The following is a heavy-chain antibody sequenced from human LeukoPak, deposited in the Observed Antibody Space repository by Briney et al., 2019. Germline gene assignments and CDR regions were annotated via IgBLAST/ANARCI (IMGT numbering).Heavy chain of an antibody. CDR3: ARDSYCSSTSCYTNYYYGMDV. D-gene: IGHD2-2*02. Sequence: ASVKVSCKASGYTFTSYYMHWVRQAPGQGLEWMGIINPSGGSTSYAQKFQGRVTMTRDTSTSTVYMELSSLRSEGTAVYYCARDSYCSSTSCYTNYYYGMDVWGQGTTVTVSS. V-gene: IGHV1-46*01. CDR2: INPSGGST. CDR1: GYTFTSYY. J-gene: IGHJ6*02.